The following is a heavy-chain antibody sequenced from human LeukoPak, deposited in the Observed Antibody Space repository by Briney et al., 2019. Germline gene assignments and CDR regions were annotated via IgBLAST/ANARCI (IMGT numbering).Heavy chain of an antibody. CDR3: AKDNPMVVTRTGFDY. Sequence: EGSLRLSCAASGFTFSSYAMSWVRQAPGKGLEWVSAISGSGGSTYYADSVKGRFTISRDNSKNTLYLQMNSLRAEDTAVYYCAKDNPMVVTRTGFDYWGQGTLVTVSS. CDR2: ISGSGGST. CDR1: GFTFSSYA. V-gene: IGHV3-23*01. J-gene: IGHJ4*02. D-gene: IGHD2-15*01.